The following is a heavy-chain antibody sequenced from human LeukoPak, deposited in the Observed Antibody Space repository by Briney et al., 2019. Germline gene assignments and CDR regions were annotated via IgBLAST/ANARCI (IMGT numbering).Heavy chain of an antibody. CDR1: GYTFTTYR. D-gene: IGHD4-17*01. Sequence: ASVKVSCKTSGYTFTTYRINWMRQATGQGLEWQGWTNPYRGDRGYAQKFQGRLSITSDTSISTAYMELSSLRSDDTAVYFCARTTSLTASGYDYWGQGTMVTVSS. CDR3: ARTTSLTASGYDY. V-gene: IGHV1-8*03. CDR2: TNPYRGDR. J-gene: IGHJ4*02.